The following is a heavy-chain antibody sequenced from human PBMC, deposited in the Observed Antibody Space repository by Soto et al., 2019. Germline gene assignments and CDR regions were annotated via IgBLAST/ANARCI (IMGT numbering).Heavy chain of an antibody. CDR3: ARRDYYDSSGYPPFDY. D-gene: IGHD3-22*01. CDR2: IYYSGST. CDR1: GGSVSSGSYY. V-gene: IGHV4-61*01. Sequence: PSETLSLTCTVSGGSVSSGSYYWSWIRQPPGKVLEWIGYIYYSGSTNYNPSLKSRVTISVDTSKNQFSLKLSSVTAADTAVYYCARRDYYDSSGYPPFDYWGQGTLVTVSS. J-gene: IGHJ4*02.